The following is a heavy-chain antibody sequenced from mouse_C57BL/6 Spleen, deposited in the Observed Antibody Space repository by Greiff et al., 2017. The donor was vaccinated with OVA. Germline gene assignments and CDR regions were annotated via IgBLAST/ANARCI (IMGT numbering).Heavy chain of an antibody. V-gene: IGHV1-69*01. CDR1: GYTFTSYW. CDR2: IDPSDSYT. Sequence: QVQLQQPGAELVMPGASVQLSCTASGYTFTSYWMHWVQQRPGQGLEWIGEIDPSDSYTNYNHKFKGKSTLTVDKSSSTAYMQLSSLTSEDAAVYYCARGGDGDFDYWGQGTTLTVSS. D-gene: IGHD2-13*01. J-gene: IGHJ2*01. CDR3: ARGGDGDFDY.